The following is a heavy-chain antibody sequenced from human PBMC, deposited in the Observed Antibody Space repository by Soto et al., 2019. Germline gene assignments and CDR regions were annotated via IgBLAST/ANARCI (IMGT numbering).Heavy chain of an antibody. CDR1: GFTFSSYW. D-gene: IGHD6-6*01. CDR3: AREVELAARPLTVYYYYYGMDV. V-gene: IGHV3-74*01. Sequence: HPGGSLRLSCAASGFTFSSYWMHWVRQAPGKGLVWVSRINSDGSSTSYADSVKGRFTISRDNAKNTLYLQMNSLRAEDTAVYYCAREVELAARPLTVYYYYYGMDVWGQGTTVTVSS. CDR2: INSDGSST. J-gene: IGHJ6*02.